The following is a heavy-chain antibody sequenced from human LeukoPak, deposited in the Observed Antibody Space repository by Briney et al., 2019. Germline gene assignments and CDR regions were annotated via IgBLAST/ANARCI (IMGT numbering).Heavy chain of an antibody. D-gene: IGHD4-4*01. Sequence: GGSLRLSCAASGFTVSSNYMSWVRQAPGKGLEWVSVIYSGGSTYYADSVKGRFTISRDNSKNTLYLQMNSLRAEDTAVYYCARMMTTVTTIYYCYGMDVWGQGTTVTVSS. CDR3: ARMMTTVTTIYYCYGMDV. CDR1: GFTVSSNY. CDR2: IYSGGST. V-gene: IGHV3-66*01. J-gene: IGHJ6*02.